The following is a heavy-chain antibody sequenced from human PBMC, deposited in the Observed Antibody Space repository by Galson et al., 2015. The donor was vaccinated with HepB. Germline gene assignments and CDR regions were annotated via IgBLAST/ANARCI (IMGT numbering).Heavy chain of an antibody. Sequence: SLRLSCAASGFTFSSYSMNWVRQAPGKGLEWVSSIISCRSYIYYADSVKGRSTISRDNAKNSLYLQMNSLRAEDTAVYYCARDQNQRAVAGPQTNAFEIWGQGTMVTVSS. D-gene: IGHD6-19*01. CDR2: IISCRSYI. CDR3: ARDQNQRAVAGPQTNAFEI. V-gene: IGHV3-21*01. J-gene: IGHJ3*02. CDR1: GFTFSSYS.